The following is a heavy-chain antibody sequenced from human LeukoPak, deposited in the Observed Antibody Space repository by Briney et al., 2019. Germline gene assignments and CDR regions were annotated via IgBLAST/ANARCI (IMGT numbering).Heavy chain of an antibody. CDR1: GYSISSGYY. J-gene: IGHJ3*02. V-gene: IGHV4-38-2*02. D-gene: IGHD3-22*01. CDR2: IYHSGST. CDR3: ARERGAYYYDSSGYYYYRGAFDI. Sequence: PSETLSPTCTVSGYSISSGYYWGWIRQPPGKGLEWIGSIYHSGSTYYNPSLKSRVTISVDTSKNQFSLKLSSVTAADTAVYYCARERGAYYYDSSGYYYYRGAFDIWGQGTMVTVSS.